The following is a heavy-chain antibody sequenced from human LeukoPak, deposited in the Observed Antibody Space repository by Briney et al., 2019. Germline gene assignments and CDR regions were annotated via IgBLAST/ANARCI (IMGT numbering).Heavy chain of an antibody. D-gene: IGHD3-10*01. J-gene: IGHJ3*02. CDR1: GYTFTSYY. V-gene: IGHV1-46*01. CDR2: INPSGGST. CDR3: ASCGLLWFGELLSWGAFDI. Sequence: ASVKVSCKASGYTFTSYYMHWVRQAPGQGLEWMGIINPSGGSTSYAQKFQGRVTITRDTSASTAYMELSSLRSEDTAVYYCASCGLLWFGELLSWGAFDIWGQGTMVTVSS.